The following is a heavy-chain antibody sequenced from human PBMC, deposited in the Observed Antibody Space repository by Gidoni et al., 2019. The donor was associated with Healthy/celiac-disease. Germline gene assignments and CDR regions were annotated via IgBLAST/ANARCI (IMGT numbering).Heavy chain of an antibody. CDR2: IGSKAYGGTT. CDR3: TGIVVVPAAMWKHHYMDV. Sequence: EVQLVEYGGSLGMPGRCLCLYCTASGATFGVYAMGWFRQAPGKGREWVGFIGSKAYGGTTEYAASVKGRCTISRDDSKSIAYLQMNSLKAEDAAEYYCTGIVVVPAAMWKHHYMDVWGKGTTVTVSS. V-gene: IGHV3-49*05. D-gene: IGHD2-2*01. J-gene: IGHJ6*03. CDR1: GATFGVYA.